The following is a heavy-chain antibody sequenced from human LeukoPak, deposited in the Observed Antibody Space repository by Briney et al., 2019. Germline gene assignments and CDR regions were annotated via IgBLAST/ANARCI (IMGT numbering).Heavy chain of an antibody. CDR2: VHLDGRT. Sequence: PSGTLYLTGGVSGGSVTSTNWWTWVRQPPGKGLEWIGEVHLDGRTNYNPSLESRLTISVDLSENHISLKLTSVTAADTAVYYCAREGGFFRPLDYSGQGTLVTVSS. V-gene: IGHV4-4*02. CDR1: GGSVTSTNW. J-gene: IGHJ4*02. CDR3: AREGGFFRPLDY. D-gene: IGHD3-3*01.